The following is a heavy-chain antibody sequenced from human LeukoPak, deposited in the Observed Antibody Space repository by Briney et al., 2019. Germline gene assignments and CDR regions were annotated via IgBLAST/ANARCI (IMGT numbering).Heavy chain of an antibody. V-gene: IGHV3-30*09. CDR1: GFTFSTST. J-gene: IGHJ6*02. CDR3: ARPLSNGYFHDSGGYYPYAMDV. Sequence: GRSLRLSCAASGFTFSTSTMHWVRQAPGKGLEWVAVISYDGGNKFYADSVKGRFAISRDNSKNTLYLQMNSLRGYDSAVYYCARPLSNGYFHDSGGYYPYAMDVWGQGTTVTVSS. CDR2: ISYDGGNK. D-gene: IGHD3-22*01.